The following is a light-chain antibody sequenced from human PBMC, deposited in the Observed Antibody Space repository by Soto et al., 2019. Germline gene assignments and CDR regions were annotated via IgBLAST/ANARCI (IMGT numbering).Light chain of an antibody. CDR3: QQYSNLPLT. CDR2: GAS. CDR1: QSLSGSR. J-gene: IGKJ4*01. Sequence: EIVLTQSPATLSLPPGERATLSCRASQSLSGSRLAWYQQKPGLGPRVLVYGASSRAPGIPDRFSGSGSGTDFTLTISRLEPEDFAVYYCQQYSNLPLTVGGGTKV. V-gene: IGKV3-20*01.